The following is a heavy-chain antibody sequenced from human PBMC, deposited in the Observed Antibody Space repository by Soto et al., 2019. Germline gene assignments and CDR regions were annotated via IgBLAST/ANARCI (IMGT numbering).Heavy chain of an antibody. Sequence: QVQLVQSGAEVKKPGASVKVSCKASGYTFTSYDINWVRQATGQGLEWMGWMNPNSGNTGYAQKFQGRVTMTRNTSISTAYMDLSSLRSEDTAVYYCARKIQLWLGFDYWGQGTLVTVSS. V-gene: IGHV1-8*01. CDR2: MNPNSGNT. J-gene: IGHJ4*02. CDR3: ARKIQLWLGFDY. D-gene: IGHD5-18*01. CDR1: GYTFTSYD.